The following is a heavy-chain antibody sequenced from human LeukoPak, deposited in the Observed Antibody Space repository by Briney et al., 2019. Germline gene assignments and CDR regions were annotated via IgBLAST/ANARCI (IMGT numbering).Heavy chain of an antibody. J-gene: IGHJ4*02. CDR3: ARGVPGGLDY. Sequence: GGSLRLSCATSGFTFSDYFMTWIRQAPGKGLEWVAYIRGDSTSTNYADSVKGRFTISRENAKNSLYLQMNSLRAGDTAVYFCARGVPGGLDYWGQGTLVTVSS. V-gene: IGHV3-11*06. CDR2: IRGDSTST. D-gene: IGHD3-10*01. CDR1: GFTFSDYF.